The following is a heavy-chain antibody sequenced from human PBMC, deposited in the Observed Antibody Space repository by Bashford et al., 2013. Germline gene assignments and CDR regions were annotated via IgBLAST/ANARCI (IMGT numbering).Heavy chain of an antibody. J-gene: IGHJ6*02. D-gene: IGHD2-15*01. Sequence: GSLRLSCSASRFSFSDYYMSWFRQAPGKGLEWVSYINSTGGSIHYADSVKGRFTISRDNAKNSLFLQMDSLRTEDTAVYYCARGGYCSGGSCRFYYYGMDVWGQGPRSPSP. CDR2: INSTGGSI. CDR3: ARGGYCSGGSCRFYYYGMDV. CDR1: RFSFSDYY. V-gene: IGHV3-11*04.